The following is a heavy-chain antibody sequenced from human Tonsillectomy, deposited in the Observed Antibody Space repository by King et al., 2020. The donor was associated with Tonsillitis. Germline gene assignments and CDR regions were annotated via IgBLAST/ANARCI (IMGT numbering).Heavy chain of an antibody. V-gene: IGHV1-3*01. CDR1: GYTFTSYA. D-gene: IGHD6-19*01. Sequence: QLVQSGAEVKKPGASVKVSCKASGYTFTSYAMHWVRQAPGQRLEWMGWINAGNGNTKYSQKFQGRVTITRDTSASTAYMELSSLRSEDTAVYYCARDVEAVAVTGMDVWGQGTTVTVSS. CDR2: INAGNGNT. J-gene: IGHJ6*02. CDR3: ARDVEAVAVTGMDV.